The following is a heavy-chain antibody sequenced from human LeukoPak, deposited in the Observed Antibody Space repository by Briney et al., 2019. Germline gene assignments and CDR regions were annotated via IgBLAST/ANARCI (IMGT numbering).Heavy chain of an antibody. J-gene: IGHJ6*02. CDR3: VRGYYDIVTAYFALYYYAMDV. Sequence: PGGSLRLSCAASGFTFSTYSMNWVRQAPGKGLEWVSYISSSSGTIYYADSVKGRFTISRDNAETSMYLLMKSLRAEDTAVYYCVRGYYDIVTAYFALYYYAMDVWGQGTTVTVSS. CDR2: ISSSSGTI. V-gene: IGHV3-48*01. CDR1: GFTFSTYS. D-gene: IGHD3-9*01.